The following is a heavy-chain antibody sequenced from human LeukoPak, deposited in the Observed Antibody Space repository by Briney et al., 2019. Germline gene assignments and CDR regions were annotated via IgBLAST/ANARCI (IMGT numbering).Heavy chain of an antibody. CDR3: AREGSYYYYGMDA. D-gene: IGHD1-26*01. CDR1: GGSISSGGYS. V-gene: IGHV4-31*03. CDR2: IYYSGST. J-gene: IGHJ6*02. Sequence: PSETLSLTCTVSGGSISSGGYSWSWIRQHPGKGLEWIGYIYYSGSTYYNPSLKSRVTISVDTSKNQFSLKLSSVTAADTAVYYCAREGSYYYYGMDAWGQGTTVTVSS.